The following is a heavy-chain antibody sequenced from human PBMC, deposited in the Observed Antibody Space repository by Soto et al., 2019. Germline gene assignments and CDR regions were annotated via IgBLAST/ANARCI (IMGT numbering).Heavy chain of an antibody. V-gene: IGHV3-15*01. CDR2: IKSKIDGGTT. Sequence: GGSLRLSCAASGFTFGTAWMSWVRQAPGKGLEWLGLIKSKIDGGTTDFAAPVKGRFAISRDDSRDMVYMEMYSLKTDDTAVYYCTTDSLFTGQHVRMDNWGHGTLVTVSS. CDR1: GFTFGTAW. D-gene: IGHD3-9*01. J-gene: IGHJ4*01. CDR3: TTDSLFTGQHVRMDN.